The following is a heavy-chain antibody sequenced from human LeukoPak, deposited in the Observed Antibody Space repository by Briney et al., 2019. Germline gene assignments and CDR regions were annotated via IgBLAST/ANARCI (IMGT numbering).Heavy chain of an antibody. CDR1: RFTVSNNH. D-gene: IGHD2-15*01. V-gene: IGHV3-48*02. J-gene: IGHJ4*02. Sequence: PGGSLRLSCVASRFTVSNNHMNWVRQAPGKGLEWVSYIDSSNSPIYYADSVKGRFTISRDNGKNSLYLQMNSLRDEDTAVYYCARDRCSGGSCYFDYWGQGTLVTVSS. CDR2: IDSSNSPI. CDR3: ARDRCSGGSCYFDY.